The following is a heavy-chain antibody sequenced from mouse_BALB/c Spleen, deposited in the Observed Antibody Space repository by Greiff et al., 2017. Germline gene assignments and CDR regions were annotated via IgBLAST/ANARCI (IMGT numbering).Heavy chain of an antibody. J-gene: IGHJ1*01. CDR1: GFSLTSYG. Sequence: QVQLKESGPGLVAPSQSLSITCTVSGFSLTSYGVHWVRQPPGKGLEWLGVIWAGGSTNYNSALMSRLSISKDNSKSQVFLKMNSLQTDDTAMYYCARTNWDGWYFDVWGAGTTVTVSS. V-gene: IGHV2-9*02. D-gene: IGHD4-1*01. CDR2: IWAGGST. CDR3: ARTNWDGWYFDV.